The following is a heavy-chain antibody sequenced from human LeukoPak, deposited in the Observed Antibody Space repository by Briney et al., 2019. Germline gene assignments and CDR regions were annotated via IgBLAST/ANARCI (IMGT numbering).Heavy chain of an antibody. CDR1: GFTFSDYA. CDR3: AGRPPGP. D-gene: IGHD3-10*01. CDR2: ISAGGSAT. V-gene: IGHV3-23*01. Sequence: GGSLRLSCAASGFTFSDYAMTWVRQAPGKGLEWVSGISAGGSATYYADSVKGRFTISRDNSKNTLYLQMNSLRAEDTAIYYCAGRPPGPWGQGTLVTVSS. J-gene: IGHJ5*02.